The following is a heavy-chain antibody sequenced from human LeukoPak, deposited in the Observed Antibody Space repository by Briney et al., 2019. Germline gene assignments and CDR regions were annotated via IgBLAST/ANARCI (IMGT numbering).Heavy chain of an antibody. CDR2: ISYDGSNK. V-gene: IGHV3-30-3*01. CDR1: GFTFSSYA. Sequence: GRSLRLSCAASGFTFSSYAMHWLRQAPGKGLEWVAVISYDGSNKYYADSVKGRFTISRDNSKNTLYLQMNSLRAEDTAVYYCAREMGHDSSGLDYWGQGTLVTVSS. D-gene: IGHD3-22*01. CDR3: AREMGHDSSGLDY. J-gene: IGHJ4*02.